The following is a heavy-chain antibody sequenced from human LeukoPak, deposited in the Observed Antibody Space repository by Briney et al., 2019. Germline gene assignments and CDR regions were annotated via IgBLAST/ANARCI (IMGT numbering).Heavy chain of an antibody. J-gene: IGHJ4*02. D-gene: IGHD2-2*01. V-gene: IGHV3-21*01. CDR1: GFTFSSYS. CDR3: ARGDCSSTSCYYY. Sequence: PGGSLRLSCAAPGFTFSSYSMNWVRQAPGKGLEWVSYISSSSSYIYYADSVKGRFTISRDNAKNSLYLQMNSLRAEDTAVYYCARGDCSSTSCYYYWGQGTLVTVSS. CDR2: ISSSSSYI.